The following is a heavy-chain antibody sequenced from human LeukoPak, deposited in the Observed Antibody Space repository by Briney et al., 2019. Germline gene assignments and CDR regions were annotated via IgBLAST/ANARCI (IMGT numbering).Heavy chain of an antibody. CDR3: ARGPPPDFDC. CDR1: GGSISSGSYY. CDR2: IYTSGST. J-gene: IGHJ4*02. Sequence: PSQTLSLTCTVSGGSISSGSYYWSWIRQPAGKGLEWIGRIYTSGSTDYNPSLKSRVTMSVDTSKNQFSLKLSSVTAADTAVYYCARGPPPDFDCWGQGTLVTVSS. V-gene: IGHV4-61*02.